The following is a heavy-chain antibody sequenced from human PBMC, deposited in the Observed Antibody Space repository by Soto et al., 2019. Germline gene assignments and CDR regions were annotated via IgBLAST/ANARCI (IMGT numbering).Heavy chain of an antibody. CDR1: GYTFTSYG. Sequence: ASVKVSCKASGYTFTSYGISWVRQAPGQGLEWMGWVGAYNGNTNYAQELQGRVTMTTDTSTSTAYLELRSLRSDDTAVYYCARLFNWIDMRRDYYCYMDDWGKGTTVTVSS. CDR2: VGAYNGNT. J-gene: IGHJ6*03. CDR3: ARLFNWIDMRRDYYCYMDD. D-gene: IGHD1-1*01. V-gene: IGHV1-18*01.